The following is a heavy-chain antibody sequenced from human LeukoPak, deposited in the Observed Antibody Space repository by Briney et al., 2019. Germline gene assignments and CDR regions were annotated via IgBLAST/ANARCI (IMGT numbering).Heavy chain of an antibody. J-gene: IGHJ5*02. V-gene: IGHV4-34*01. CDR3: ARDSSSSWYNWFDP. CDR1: GGSFSGYY. CDR2: INHSGST. Sequence: PSETLSLTRAVYGGSFSGYYWSWIRQPPGKGLEWIGEINHSGSTYYNPSLKSRVTISVDRSKNQFSLKLSSVTAADTAVYYCARDSSSSWYNWFDPWGQGTLVTVSS. D-gene: IGHD6-13*01.